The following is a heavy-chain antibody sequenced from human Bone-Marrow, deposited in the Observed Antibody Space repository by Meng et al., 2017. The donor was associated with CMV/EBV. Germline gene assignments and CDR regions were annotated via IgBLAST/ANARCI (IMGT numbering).Heavy chain of an antibody. Sequence: GSLRLSCTVSGGSIGSSSYYWGWIRQPPGKGLEWIGSIYYSGSTYYNPSLKSRVTISVDTSKNQFSLKLSSVTAADTAVYYCARGGDYWGQGILVTVSS. D-gene: IGHD3-16*01. CDR3: ARGGDY. V-gene: IGHV4-39*07. J-gene: IGHJ4*02. CDR2: IYYSGST. CDR1: GGSIGSSSYY.